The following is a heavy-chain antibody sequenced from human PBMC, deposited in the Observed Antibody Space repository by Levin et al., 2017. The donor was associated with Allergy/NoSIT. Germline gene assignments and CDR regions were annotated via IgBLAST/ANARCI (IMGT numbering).Heavy chain of an antibody. Sequence: SETLSLTCTVSGGSISSSISYWGWIRQAPGKGLEWIGSIYNSGSTYYNPSLKSRVTTSVDTSKNQFSLKLSSVTAADTAVYYCARQLYAIFAGYFNFEYWGKGTLVTGSS. CDR3: ARQLYAIFAGYFNFEY. CDR2: IYNSGST. CDR1: GGSISSSISY. J-gene: IGHJ4*02. V-gene: IGHV4-39*01. D-gene: IGHD3-9*01.